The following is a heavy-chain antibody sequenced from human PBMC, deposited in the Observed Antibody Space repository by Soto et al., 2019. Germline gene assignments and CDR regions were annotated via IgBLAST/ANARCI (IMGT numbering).Heavy chain of an antibody. J-gene: IGHJ6*02. V-gene: IGHV5-10-1*01. Sequence: PGESLKISCKGSGYSFTSYWISWVRQMPGKGLEGMGRIDPSDSYTNYSPSFQGHVTISADKSISTAYLQWSSLKASDTAMYYCARVHYSSSSLYYYYGMDVWGQGTTVTVSS. D-gene: IGHD6-6*01. CDR3: ARVHYSSSSLYYYYGMDV. CDR2: IDPSDSYT. CDR1: GYSFTSYW.